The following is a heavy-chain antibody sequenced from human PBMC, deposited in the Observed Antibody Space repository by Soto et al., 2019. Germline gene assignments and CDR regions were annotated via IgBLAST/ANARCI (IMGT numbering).Heavy chain of an antibody. CDR1: GFTFSSYS. Sequence: QPGGSLRLSCAASGFTFSSYSMNWVRQAPGNVVVFVLFICCSCSNIYFADSFKGRFTIFRENAKNLLFLQMNSLRAEDTAFYYCARVGVAVAKGGAFDIWGQGTMVTVSS. J-gene: IGHJ3*02. CDR2: ICCSCSNI. CDR3: ARVGVAVAKGGAFDI. V-gene: IGHV3-48*01. D-gene: IGHD6-19*01.